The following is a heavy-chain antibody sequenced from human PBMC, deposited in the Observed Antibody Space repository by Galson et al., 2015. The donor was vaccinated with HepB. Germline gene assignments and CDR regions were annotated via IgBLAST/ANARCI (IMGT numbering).Heavy chain of an antibody. D-gene: IGHD6-13*01. V-gene: IGHV3-9*01. CDR2: ISWNSGSI. CDR1: GFTFDDYA. J-gene: IGHJ2*01. Sequence: SLRLSCAASGFTFDDYAMHWVRQAPGKGLEWVSGISWNSGSIGYADSVKGRFTISRDNAKNSLYLQMNSLRAEDTALYYCAKGRAAAAGTGYFDLWGRGTLVTVSS. CDR3: AKGRAAAAGTGYFDL.